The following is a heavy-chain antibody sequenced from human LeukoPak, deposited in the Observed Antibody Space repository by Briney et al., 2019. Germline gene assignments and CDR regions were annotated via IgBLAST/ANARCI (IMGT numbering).Heavy chain of an antibody. CDR3: ARGGVNYYDSTPQILFDY. CDR1: GYTFTGYY. Sequence: GASVKVSCKASGYTFTGYYMHWVRQAPGQGLEWMGRINPNSGGTNYAQKFQGRVTMTRDTSISTAYMELSRLGSDDTAVYYCARGGVNYYDSTPQILFDYWGQGTLVTVSS. D-gene: IGHD3-22*01. CDR2: INPNSGGT. V-gene: IGHV1-2*06. J-gene: IGHJ4*02.